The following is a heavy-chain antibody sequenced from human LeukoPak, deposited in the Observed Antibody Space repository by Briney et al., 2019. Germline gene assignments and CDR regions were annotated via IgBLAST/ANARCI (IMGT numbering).Heavy chain of an antibody. D-gene: IGHD3-9*01. V-gene: IGHV5-51*01. J-gene: IGHJ4*02. Sequence: GESLKISCRGSGYMFTNYWIGWVRQMPGTGLEWVGIIYPGDSDIRYSPSFQGQVTISADKSISTAYLQWNTLKASDTAMYYCARQTGYLDYWGQGTLVTVSS. CDR3: ARQTGYLDY. CDR2: IYPGDSDI. CDR1: GYMFTNYW.